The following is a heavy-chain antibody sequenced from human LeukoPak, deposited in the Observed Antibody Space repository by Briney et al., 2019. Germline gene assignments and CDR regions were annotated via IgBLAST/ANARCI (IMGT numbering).Heavy chain of an antibody. Sequence: ASVKVSCKASGYTFTSYGISWVRQAPGQGLEWMGWISAYNGNTNYAQKLQGRVNMTTDTSTSTAYMELRRVSSDDTAVYYCARDFSVELLWMDGMDVWGQGTTVTVSS. CDR3: ARDFSVELLWMDGMDV. V-gene: IGHV1-18*01. CDR2: ISAYNGNT. D-gene: IGHD1-26*01. CDR1: GYTFTSYG. J-gene: IGHJ6*02.